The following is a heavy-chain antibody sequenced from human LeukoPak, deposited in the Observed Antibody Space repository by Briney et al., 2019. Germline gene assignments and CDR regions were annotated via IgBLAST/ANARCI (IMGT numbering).Heavy chain of an antibody. Sequence: PGRSLRLSCAASGFTFDDYAMHWVRQAPGKGLEWVSGISWNSGSIGYADSVKGRFTISRDNAKNSLYLQMNSLRAEDMALYYCAKAPSYDLWSGPYYFDYWGQGTLVTVSS. J-gene: IGHJ4*02. V-gene: IGHV3-9*03. D-gene: IGHD3-3*01. CDR1: GFTFDDYA. CDR3: AKAPSYDLWSGPYYFDY. CDR2: ISWNSGSI.